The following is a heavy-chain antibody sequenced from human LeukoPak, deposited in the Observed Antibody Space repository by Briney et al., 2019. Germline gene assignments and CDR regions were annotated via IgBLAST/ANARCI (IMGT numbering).Heavy chain of an antibody. J-gene: IGHJ4*02. CDR2: ISYDGSNK. Sequence: PGGSLRLSCAASGFTFSSYGMHWVRQAPGKGLEWVAVISYDGSNKYYADSVKGRFTISRDNSKNTLYQQMNSLRAEDTAAYYCAKVSGGTTAAFDYWGQGTLVTVSS. CDR1: GFTFSSYG. CDR3: AKVSGGTTAAFDY. V-gene: IGHV3-30*18. D-gene: IGHD1-7*01.